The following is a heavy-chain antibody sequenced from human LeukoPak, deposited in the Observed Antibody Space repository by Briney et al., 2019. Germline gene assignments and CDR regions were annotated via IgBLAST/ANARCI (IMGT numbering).Heavy chain of an antibody. D-gene: IGHD3/OR15-3a*01. J-gene: IGHJ4*02. V-gene: IGHV3-23*01. CDR3: AKESGTGYYEYYFDY. Sequence: PGGSLRLSCAASGFSFSTYNMNWVRQAPGKGLEWVSAISGSGGSTYYADSVKGRFTISRDNSKNTLYLQMNSLRAEDTAVYYCAKESGTGYYEYYFDYWGQGTLVTVSS. CDR1: GFSFSTYN. CDR2: ISGSGGST.